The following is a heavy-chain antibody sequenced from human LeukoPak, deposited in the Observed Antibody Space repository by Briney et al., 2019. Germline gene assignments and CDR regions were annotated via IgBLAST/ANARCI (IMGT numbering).Heavy chain of an antibody. CDR2: FSTRSSTI. CDR3: ARDQDYGFDY. CDR1: GFTFSSST. V-gene: IGHV3-48*02. J-gene: IGHJ4*02. Sequence: SGGSLRLSCAASGFTFSSSTMDWVRQAPGKGLEWVSYFSTRSSTISYADSVKGRFAISRDNAKNSLYLQMNSLRDEDTAVYYCARDQDYGFDYWGQGTLVIVSS. D-gene: IGHD4-17*01.